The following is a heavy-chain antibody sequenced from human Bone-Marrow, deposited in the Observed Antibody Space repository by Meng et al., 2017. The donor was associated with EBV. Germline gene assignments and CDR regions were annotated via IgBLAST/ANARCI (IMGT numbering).Heavy chain of an antibody. CDR1: GFSFRTFW. CDR2: INEDGGIT. CDR3: SRDLAGPFDD. V-gene: IGHV3-74*01. Sequence: VQRIEPGGGLVQPGGSLRLSCAVSGFSFRTFWMHVVRQVPGKGLVWVARINEDGGITNYADSVKGRFTISRDNTRNTLYLQMNNLRAEDTAVYFCSRDLAGPFDDWGQGTLVTVSS. J-gene: IGHJ4*02.